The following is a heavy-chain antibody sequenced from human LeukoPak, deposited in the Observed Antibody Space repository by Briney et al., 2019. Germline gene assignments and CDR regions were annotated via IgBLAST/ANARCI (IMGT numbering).Heavy chain of an antibody. CDR1: GYIFTYYW. CDR2: IYTGDSDT. J-gene: IGHJ6*02. Sequence: GESLKISCKGSGYIFTYYWIGWVRQMPGKGLEWMGIIYTGDSDTRYNPSFQGQVTISADKSISTAYLQWSSLKASDTAMYYCASQTYGDYYYYGMDVWGQGTTVTVSS. CDR3: ASQTYGDYYYYGMDV. D-gene: IGHD3-10*01. V-gene: IGHV5-51*01.